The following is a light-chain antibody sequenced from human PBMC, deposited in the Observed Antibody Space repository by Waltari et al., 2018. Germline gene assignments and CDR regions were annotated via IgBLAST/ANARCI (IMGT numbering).Light chain of an antibody. Sequence: DIVMTQSPASLSVSLGERATFNCKSIPNILFSSNNKNFLAWYQQKPGQPPKLLIYWASTRESGVPDRFSGSGSMTDFTLTINNLQAEDVAVYYCQQYYSTPPLFGQGTKVEI. V-gene: IGKV4-1*01. CDR1: PNILFSSNNKNF. CDR2: WAS. CDR3: QQYYSTPPL. J-gene: IGKJ1*01.